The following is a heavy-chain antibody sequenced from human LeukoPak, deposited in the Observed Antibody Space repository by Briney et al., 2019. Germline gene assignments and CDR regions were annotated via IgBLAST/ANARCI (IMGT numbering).Heavy chain of an antibody. J-gene: IGHJ4*02. CDR3: ASGHREQWLVPTPLRLFDY. V-gene: IGHV6-1*01. CDR1: GDSVSSNSDA. Sequence: SQTLSLTCAISGDSVSSNSDAWNWIRQSPSRGLEWLGRTYYRSKWYNDFAVSVKSRITINPDTSKNQFSLKLSSVTAADTAVYYCASGHREQWLVPTPLRLFDYWGQGTLVTVSS. D-gene: IGHD6-19*01. CDR2: TYYRSKWYN.